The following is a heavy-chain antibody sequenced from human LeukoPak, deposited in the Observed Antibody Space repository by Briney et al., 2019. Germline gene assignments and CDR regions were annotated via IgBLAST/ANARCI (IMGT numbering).Heavy chain of an antibody. V-gene: IGHV3-23*01. CDR1: GFTVSSYA. CDR2: ISGSGGNT. Sequence: GGSLRLSCAASGFTVSSYAMSWVRQAPGKGLEWVSGISGSGGNTYYADSVKGRFTISRDNSKNTLYLQMNSLRPEDSAAYYCARDPSGSFDYWGQGTLVTISS. J-gene: IGHJ4*02. D-gene: IGHD3-10*01. CDR3: ARDPSGSFDY.